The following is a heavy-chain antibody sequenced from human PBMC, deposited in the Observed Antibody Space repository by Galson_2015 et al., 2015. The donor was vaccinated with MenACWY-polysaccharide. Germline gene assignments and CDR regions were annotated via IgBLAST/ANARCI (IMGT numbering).Heavy chain of an antibody. J-gene: IGHJ3*02. V-gene: IGHV3-48*02. Sequence: SLRLSCAASGFAFSGYSLNWVRQTPGKGLEWVSYISASSSAIYYADSVKGRFTISRDNAKKSLYLQMNSLRDKDTAVYYCALYNWNDKGGALDIWGRGTMATVSS. D-gene: IGHD1-1*01. CDR3: ALYNWNDKGGALDI. CDR2: ISASSSAI. CDR1: GFAFSGYS.